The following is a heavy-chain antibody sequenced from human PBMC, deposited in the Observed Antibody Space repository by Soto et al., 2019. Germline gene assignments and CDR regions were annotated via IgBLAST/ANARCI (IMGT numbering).Heavy chain of an antibody. D-gene: IGHD5-12*01. V-gene: IGHV1-46*01. J-gene: IGHJ4*02. CDR2: ITPSGGYT. CDR3: AREKTGEMATMRAED. CDR1: GYTFINSY. Sequence: GASVKVSCKASGYTFINSYMHWVRQAPGQGLEWMGVITPSGGYTNYAQKFQGRVTMTRDTSTSTVYMQLGSLTSEDTAVYYCAREKTGEMATMRAEDWGQGALVTVS.